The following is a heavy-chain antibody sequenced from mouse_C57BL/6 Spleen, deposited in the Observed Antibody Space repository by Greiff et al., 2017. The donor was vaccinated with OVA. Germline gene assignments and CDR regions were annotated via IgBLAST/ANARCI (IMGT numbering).Heavy chain of an antibody. V-gene: IGHV1-69*01. CDR3: ARRGEYYGSSYRGYYAMDY. J-gene: IGHJ4*01. CDR2: IDPSDRYT. Sequence: QVQLQQPGAELVMPGASVKLSCKASGYTFTSYWMHWVKQRPGQGLEWIGEIDPSDRYTNYNQKFKGKSTLTVDNSSSTAYMQLSSLTSEDSAVYYCARRGEYYGSSYRGYYAMDYWGQGTSVTVSS. D-gene: IGHD1-1*01. CDR1: GYTFTSYW.